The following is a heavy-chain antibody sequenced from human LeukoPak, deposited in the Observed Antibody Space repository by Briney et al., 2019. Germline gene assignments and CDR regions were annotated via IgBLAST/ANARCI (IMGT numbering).Heavy chain of an antibody. CDR1: GFTVSSNY. V-gene: IGHV3-66*01. D-gene: IGHD6-6*01. Sequence: PGGSLRLSCAASGFTVSSNYMSWVRQAPGKGLEWVSVIYSGGSTYYADSVKGRFTISRDNSKNSLYLQMNSLRAEDTAVYYCARDGSAARPDYWGQGTLVTVSS. J-gene: IGHJ4*02. CDR3: ARDGSAARPDY. CDR2: IYSGGST.